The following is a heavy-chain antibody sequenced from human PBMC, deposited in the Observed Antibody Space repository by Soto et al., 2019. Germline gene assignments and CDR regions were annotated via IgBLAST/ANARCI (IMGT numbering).Heavy chain of an antibody. J-gene: IGHJ6*02. D-gene: IGHD6-13*01. CDR2: IYYNGNT. CDR3: ARFYIAAATTGHYYYYYGMDV. CDR1: GGSISSYY. V-gene: IGHV4-59*01. Sequence: SETLSLTCTVSGGSISSYYWSWIRQPPGKGLEWIGYIYYNGNTNYNPSLKSRVTISVDTSKNQFSLKLSSVSAADTAVYYCARFYIAAATTGHYYYYYGMDVWGQGTTVPVSS.